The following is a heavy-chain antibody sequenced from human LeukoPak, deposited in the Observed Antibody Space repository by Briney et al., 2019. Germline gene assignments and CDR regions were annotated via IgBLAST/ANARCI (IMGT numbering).Heavy chain of an antibody. Sequence: PSETLSLTCAVSGYSISGGYYWSWIRQPAGKGLEWIGRIYTSGSTNYNPSLKSRVTMSVDTSKNQFSLKLSSVTAADTAVYYCARASGSYLIDYWGQGTLVTVSS. CDR2: IYTSGST. J-gene: IGHJ4*02. V-gene: IGHV4-4*07. D-gene: IGHD1-26*01. CDR1: GYSISGGYY. CDR3: ARASGSYLIDY.